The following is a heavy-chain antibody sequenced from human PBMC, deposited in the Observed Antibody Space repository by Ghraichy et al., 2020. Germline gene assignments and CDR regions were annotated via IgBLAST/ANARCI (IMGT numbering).Heavy chain of an antibody. D-gene: IGHD6-19*01. Sequence: GGSLRLSCATSGFTFSSYWMHWVRQTPGKGLMWVSRINGDGSGTNYGDSVTGRFTISRDNAKNTLYLDMNSLRVEDTGIYYCARHMAVAGTIDYWGQGTLVTVSS. CDR3: ARHMAVAGTIDY. CDR2: INGDGSGT. J-gene: IGHJ4*02. CDR1: GFTFSSYW. V-gene: IGHV3-74*01.